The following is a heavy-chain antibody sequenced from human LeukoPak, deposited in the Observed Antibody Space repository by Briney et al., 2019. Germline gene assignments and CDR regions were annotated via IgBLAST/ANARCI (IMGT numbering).Heavy chain of an antibody. V-gene: IGHV4-34*01. J-gene: IGHJ4*02. CDR1: GESFSGYY. CDR2: INHSGST. Sequence: SETLSLTCAVYGESFSGYYWSWIRQPPGKGLEWIGEINHSGSTNYNPSLKSRVTISVDTSKSQFSLRLSSVTAADTAVYYCARGGGYGFTLSYDYWGQGNLVTVSS. CDR3: ARGGGYGFTLSYDY. D-gene: IGHD5-18*01.